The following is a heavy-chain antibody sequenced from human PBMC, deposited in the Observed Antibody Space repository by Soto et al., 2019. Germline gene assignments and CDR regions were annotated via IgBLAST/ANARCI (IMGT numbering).Heavy chain of an antibody. CDR3: ARERSSGLWGWFDP. Sequence: GASVKVSCKASGYTFTSYGISWVRQAPGQGLEWMGWISAYNGNTNYAQKLQGRVTMTTDTSTSTAYMELRSLRSEDTAVYYCARERSSGLWGWFDPWGQGTLVTVSS. CDR2: ISAYNGNT. J-gene: IGHJ5*02. D-gene: IGHD3-22*01. V-gene: IGHV1-18*01. CDR1: GYTFTSYG.